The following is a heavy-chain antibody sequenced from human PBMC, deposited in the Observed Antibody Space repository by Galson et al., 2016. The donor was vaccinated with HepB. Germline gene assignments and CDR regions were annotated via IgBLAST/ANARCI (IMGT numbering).Heavy chain of an antibody. Sequence: SETLSLTCTVSGYSISSGYYWGWIRQPPGKGLEWIRSLYHRGSTYYNPSLKSRVTISVDTSNNQFFLKLSSVTAADTAVYYCARAITIVRGVIIPFESWGQGILVTVSS. CDR2: LYHRGST. CDR3: ARAITIVRGVIIPFES. V-gene: IGHV4-38-2*02. CDR1: GYSISSGYY. D-gene: IGHD3-10*01. J-gene: IGHJ4*02.